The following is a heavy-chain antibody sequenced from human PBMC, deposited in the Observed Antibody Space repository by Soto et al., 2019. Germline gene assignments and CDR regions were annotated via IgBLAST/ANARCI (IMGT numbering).Heavy chain of an antibody. CDR1: GLTFSSYA. D-gene: IGHD6-13*01. Sequence: QVQLVESGGGVVQPGRSLRLSCAASGLTFSSYAMHWVRQAPGKGLEWVAIISYDASNKYYADSVKGRFTISRDNSKNTLYLQMNSLGAEDTALYYCARGNSSSSAAFDYWGQGTLVTVSS. V-gene: IGHV3-30-3*01. J-gene: IGHJ4*02. CDR3: ARGNSSSSAAFDY. CDR2: ISYDASNK.